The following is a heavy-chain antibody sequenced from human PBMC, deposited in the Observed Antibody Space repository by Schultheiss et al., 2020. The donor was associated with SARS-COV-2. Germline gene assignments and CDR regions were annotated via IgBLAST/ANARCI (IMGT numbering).Heavy chain of an antibody. CDR1: GFTFGDYA. D-gene: IGHD2-2*01. CDR3: ARALGGQLPPDY. J-gene: IGHJ4*02. CDR2: IKQDGSEK. V-gene: IGHV3-7*01. Sequence: GGSLRLSCTASGFTFGDYAMSWVRQAPGKGLEWVANIKQDGSEKYYVDSVKGRFTISRDNSKNTLYLQMNSLRAEDTAVYYCARALGGQLPPDYWGQGTLVTVSS.